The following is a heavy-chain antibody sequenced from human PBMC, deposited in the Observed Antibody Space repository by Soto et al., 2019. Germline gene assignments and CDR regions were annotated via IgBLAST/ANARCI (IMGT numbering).Heavy chain of an antibody. CDR1: GGSISSYY. CDR3: ARDRRYGDYTSFDY. CDR2: IYYSGST. J-gene: IGHJ4*02. Sequence: PSETLSLTCTVSGGSISSYYWSWIRQPPGKGLEWIGYIYYSGSTNYNPSLKSRVTISVDTSKNQFSLKLSSVTAADTAVYYCARDRRYGDYTSFDYWGQGTLVTVS. D-gene: IGHD4-17*01. V-gene: IGHV4-59*01.